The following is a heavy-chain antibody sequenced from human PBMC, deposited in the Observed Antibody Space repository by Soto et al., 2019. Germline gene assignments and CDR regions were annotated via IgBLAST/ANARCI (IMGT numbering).Heavy chain of an antibody. J-gene: IGHJ5*02. D-gene: IGHD1-1*01. CDR2: ISSSNNYI. CDR3: ARAPYGYNWNGNCCAP. Sequence: GGSLRLSCAASGFTFSSYSMNWVRQAPGKGLEWVSSISSSNNYIYYADSVKGRFTISRDNAKNSLYLQMNSLRAEDTAVYYWARAPYGYNWNGNCCAPWGQGTLVTVSS. CDR1: GFTFSSYS. V-gene: IGHV3-21*01.